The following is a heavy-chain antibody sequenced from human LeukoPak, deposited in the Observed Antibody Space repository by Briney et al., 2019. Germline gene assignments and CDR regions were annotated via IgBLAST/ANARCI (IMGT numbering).Heavy chain of an antibody. CDR2: INTDGSGT. Sequence: GGSLRLSCAPSGFTFSSYWMHWVRQAPGKGLVWVSRINTDGSGTSYADSVKGRFTISRDNAKSTLYLQMSSLRAEDTAVYYCARTNGGGDGMDVWGQGTTVTVSS. CDR1: GFTFSSYW. J-gene: IGHJ6*02. V-gene: IGHV3-74*01. CDR3: ARTNGGGDGMDV. D-gene: IGHD2-8*01.